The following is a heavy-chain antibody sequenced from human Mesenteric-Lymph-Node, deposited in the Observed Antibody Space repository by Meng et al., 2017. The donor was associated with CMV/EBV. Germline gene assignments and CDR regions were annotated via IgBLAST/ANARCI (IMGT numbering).Heavy chain of an antibody. CDR3: ARDLVETAMVELDP. J-gene: IGHJ5*02. V-gene: IGHV1-46*01. CDR1: GYTFTSYY. CDR2: INPGDGST. D-gene: IGHD5-18*01. Sequence: ASGYTFTSYYIHWVRQAPGQGLEWMGIINPGDGSTSYAQKFQGRVTMTRDASTGTVNLDLSSLRSEDTAVYYCARDLVETAMVELDPWGQGTLVTVSS.